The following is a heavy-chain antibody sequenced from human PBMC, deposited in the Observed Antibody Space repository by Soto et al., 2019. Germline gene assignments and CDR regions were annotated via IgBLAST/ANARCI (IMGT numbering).Heavy chain of an antibody. CDR2: VSTSSSYT. Sequence: QVQLVESGGGLVKPGGSLRLSCVASGFTFSDHYMTWIRQAPGKGLEWLSYVSTSSSYTNYADSVKGRFTISRDNAMNSLYLQINSLRAEDTAVYCCATLRLTGYFDYWGQGTLVTVSS. J-gene: IGHJ4*02. CDR3: ATLRLTGYFDY. CDR1: GFTFSDHY. D-gene: IGHD2-15*01. V-gene: IGHV3-11*05.